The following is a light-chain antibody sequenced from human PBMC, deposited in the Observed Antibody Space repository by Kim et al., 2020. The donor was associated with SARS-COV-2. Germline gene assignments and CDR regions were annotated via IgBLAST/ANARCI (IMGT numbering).Light chain of an antibody. CDR2: TAS. CDR3: QQYNSAPFT. J-gene: IGKJ2*01. Sequence: SASVGDRVTITCRASHGISSSLAWYQQKPGKAPDLLLYTASILESGVPSRFSGSGSVTVFTLTISSLQPEDVATYYCQQYNSAPFTFGQGTQLEI. V-gene: IGKV1-27*01. CDR1: HGISSS.